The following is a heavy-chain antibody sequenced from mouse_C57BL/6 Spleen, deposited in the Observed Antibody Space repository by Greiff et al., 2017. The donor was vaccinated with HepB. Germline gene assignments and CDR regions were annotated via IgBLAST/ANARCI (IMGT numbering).Heavy chain of an antibody. CDR3: ASGEVTTEYYFDY. Sequence: VQLQQPGAELVRPGTSVKLSCKASGYTFTSYWMHWVKQRPGQGLEWIGGIDPSDSYTNYNQKFKGKATLTVDTSSRTAYMQLSSLTSEDSAVYYCASGEVTTEYYFDYWGQGTTLTVSS. J-gene: IGHJ2*01. V-gene: IGHV1-59*01. CDR1: GYTFTSYW. D-gene: IGHD2-2*01. CDR2: IDPSDSYT.